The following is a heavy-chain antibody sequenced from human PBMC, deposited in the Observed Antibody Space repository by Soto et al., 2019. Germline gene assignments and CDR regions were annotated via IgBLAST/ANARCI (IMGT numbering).Heavy chain of an antibody. V-gene: IGHV1-2*04. Sequence: GASVKVSCKASGYTFTGYYMHWVRQAPGRGLEWMGWINPNSGGTNYAQKFQGWVTMTRDTSISTAYMELSRLRSDDTAVYYCARTDTAMVIDYWGQGTLVTVSS. CDR1: GYTFTGYY. CDR3: ARTDTAMVIDY. D-gene: IGHD5-18*01. J-gene: IGHJ4*02. CDR2: INPNSGGT.